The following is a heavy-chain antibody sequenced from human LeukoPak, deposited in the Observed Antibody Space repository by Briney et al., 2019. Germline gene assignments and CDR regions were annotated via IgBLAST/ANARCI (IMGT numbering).Heavy chain of an antibody. CDR3: ARDLPRGAVDY. CDR1: GYTFTSYY. J-gene: IGHJ4*02. D-gene: IGHD1-26*01. Sequence: ASVKVSCKASGYTFTSYYMHWVRQAPGQGLEWMGIINPSGGSTSYAQKFQGRVTMTRDTSTSTVYMGLSSLRSEDTAVYYRARDLPRGAVDYWGQGTLVTVSS. V-gene: IGHV1-46*01. CDR2: INPSGGST.